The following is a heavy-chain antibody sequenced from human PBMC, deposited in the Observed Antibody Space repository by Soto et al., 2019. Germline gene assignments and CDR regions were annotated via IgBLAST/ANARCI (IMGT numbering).Heavy chain of an antibody. J-gene: IGHJ2*01. CDR3: ARGRRIQLWYYGYFDL. D-gene: IGHD5-18*01. V-gene: IGHV1-69*01. CDR2: IIPIFGTA. CDR1: GGTFSSYA. Sequence: QVQLVQSGAEVKKPGSSVKVSCKASGGTFSSYAISWVRQAPGQGLEWMGGIIPIFGTANYAQKFQGRVTITADESTSPAYMELSSLRSEDTAEYYCARGRRIQLWYYGYFDLWGRGTLVTVSS.